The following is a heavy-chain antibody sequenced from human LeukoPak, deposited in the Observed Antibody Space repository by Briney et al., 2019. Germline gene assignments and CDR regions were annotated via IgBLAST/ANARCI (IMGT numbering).Heavy chain of an antibody. J-gene: IGHJ4*02. CDR3: TSPPPTVTYPKDY. CDR2: ISSSSSYI. V-gene: IGHV3-21*01. Sequence: NPGGSLRLSCAASGFTFSSYSMNWVRQAPGKGLEWVSSISSSSSYIYYADSVKGRFTISRDNSKNTLYLQMNSLRAEDTAVYYCTSPPPTVTYPKDYWGQGTLVTVSS. CDR1: GFTFSSYS. D-gene: IGHD4-17*01.